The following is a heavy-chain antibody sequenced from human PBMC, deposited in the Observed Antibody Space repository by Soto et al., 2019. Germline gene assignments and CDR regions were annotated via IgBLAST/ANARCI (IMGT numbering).Heavy chain of an antibody. V-gene: IGHV4-31*03. J-gene: IGHJ6*02. Sequence: PSETLSLTCSVSGGSISSVGHYWTWIRQQQGKGLEWIEYIYYSGSTDYNPSLKSRVTISVDRSKNQFSLNLSSVTAADTAIYYCARESGGYDSSTRYGLDVWGQGTTVTVSS. CDR3: ARESGGYDSSTRYGLDV. CDR2: IYYSGST. CDR1: GGSISSVGHY. D-gene: IGHD6-25*01.